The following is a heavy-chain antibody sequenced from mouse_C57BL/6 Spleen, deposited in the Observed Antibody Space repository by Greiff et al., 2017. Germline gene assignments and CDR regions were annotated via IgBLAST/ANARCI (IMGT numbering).Heavy chain of an antibody. CDR2: INPNYGTT. Sequence: EVQLQQSGPELVKPGASVKISCKASGYSFTDYNMNWVKQSTGKSLEWIGVINPNYGTTSYNQKFKGKATLTVDKSSSTAYMQLNSLTSEDSAVYYCARGGYGSSYEGYFDYWGQGTTLTVSS. V-gene: IGHV1-39*01. J-gene: IGHJ2*01. D-gene: IGHD1-1*01. CDR3: ARGGYGSSYEGYFDY. CDR1: GYSFTDYN.